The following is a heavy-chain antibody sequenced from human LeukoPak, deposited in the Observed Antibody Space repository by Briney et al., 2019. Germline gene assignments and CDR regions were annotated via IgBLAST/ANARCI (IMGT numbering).Heavy chain of an antibody. Sequence: GASVKVSCKASRYTFTYYYMHWVRQAPGQGLEWMGWINPNSGGTNYAQKFQGRVTMTRYTSISTAYMELSRLRSDDTAVYYCARGGWSLGYCSSSNCLDCLDPWGQGTLVTVSS. V-gene: IGHV1-2*02. D-gene: IGHD2-2*01. J-gene: IGHJ5*02. CDR3: ARGGWSLGYCSSSNCLDCLDP. CDR2: INPNSGGT. CDR1: RYTFTYYY.